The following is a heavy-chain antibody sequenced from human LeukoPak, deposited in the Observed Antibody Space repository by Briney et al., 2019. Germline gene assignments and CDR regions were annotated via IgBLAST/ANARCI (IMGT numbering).Heavy chain of an antibody. CDR3: ARPRSSSFWYFDL. CDR1: GGSITSYY. J-gene: IGHJ2*01. Sequence: KTSETLSLTCTVSGGSITSYYWSWLRQPPGKGLEWIGFGHHSGSTNYKPTLKSRVTISVDTSKNQFSLKLSPVTAADTAVYYCARPRSSSFWYFDLWGRGTQVTVSS. CDR2: GHHSGST. V-gene: IGHV4-59*01. D-gene: IGHD6-13*01.